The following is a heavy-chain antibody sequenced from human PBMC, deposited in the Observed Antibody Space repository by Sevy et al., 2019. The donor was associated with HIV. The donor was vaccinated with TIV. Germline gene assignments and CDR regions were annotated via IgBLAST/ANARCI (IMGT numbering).Heavy chain of an antibody. D-gene: IGHD4-17*01. CDR1: GYSISSGYY. J-gene: IGHJ5*02. CDR2: IYHSGST. V-gene: IGHV4-38-2*02. Sequence: SETLSLTCTVSGYSISSGYYWGWIRQPPGKGLEWIGSIYHSGSTYYNPSLKSRVTISVDTSKNQFSLKLSSVTAADTAVYYCARGGTYGDYGSWFDPWGQGTLVTVSS. CDR3: ARGGTYGDYGSWFDP.